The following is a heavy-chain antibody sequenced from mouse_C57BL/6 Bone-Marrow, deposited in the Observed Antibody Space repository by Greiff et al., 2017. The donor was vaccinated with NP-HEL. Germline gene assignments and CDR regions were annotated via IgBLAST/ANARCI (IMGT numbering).Heavy chain of an antibody. Sequence: EVQLVESGGGLVQPKGSLKLSCAASGFSFNTYAMNWVRQAPGKGLEWVARIRSKSNNYATYYADSVKDRFTISRDDSESMLYLQMNNLKTEDTAMYYCVRPSYYSNFFAYWGQGTLVTVSA. D-gene: IGHD2-5*01. V-gene: IGHV10-1*01. CDR3: VRPSYYSNFFAY. CDR1: GFSFNTYA. CDR2: IRSKSNNYAT. J-gene: IGHJ3*01.